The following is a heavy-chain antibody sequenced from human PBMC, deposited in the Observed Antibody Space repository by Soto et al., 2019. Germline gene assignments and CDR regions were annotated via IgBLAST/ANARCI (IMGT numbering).Heavy chain of an antibody. CDR1: GGSFSGYY. Sequence: QVQLQQWGAGLLKPSETLSLTCAVYGGSFSGYYWSWIRQPPGKGLEWIGEINHSGSTNYNPSLKSRVTISVDTSKNQFSLKLSSVTAADTAVYYCARVETGDHYYYHYMDVWGKGTTVTVSS. V-gene: IGHV4-34*01. CDR3: ARVETGDHYYYHYMDV. CDR2: INHSGST. D-gene: IGHD7-27*01. J-gene: IGHJ6*03.